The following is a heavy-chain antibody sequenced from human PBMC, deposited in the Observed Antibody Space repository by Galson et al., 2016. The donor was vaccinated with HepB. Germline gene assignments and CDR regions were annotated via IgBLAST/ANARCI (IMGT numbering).Heavy chain of an antibody. CDR3: AKDLHYEIARSSSDFWRGLARRQSAGDSDMDV. CDR1: GFSVYV. V-gene: IGHV3-23*01. J-gene: IGHJ6*02. D-gene: IGHD3-3*01. Sequence: SLRLSCAASGFSVYVMSWVCQAPGKGLEWVATFSGYDSSAFYADSVKGRFTIARDSSKKTLFLQMNSLRVDDTARYFCAKDLHYEIARSSSDFWRGLARRQSAGDSDMDVWGQGTTVIVSS. CDR2: FSGYDSSA.